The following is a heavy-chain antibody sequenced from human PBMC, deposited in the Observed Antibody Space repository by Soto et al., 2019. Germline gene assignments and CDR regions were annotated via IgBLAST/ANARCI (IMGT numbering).Heavy chain of an antibody. CDR2: ISYDGSSK. CDR1: GFTFSSYG. Sequence: GGSLRLSCAASGFTFSSYGMHWVRQAPGKGLEWVAVISYDGSSKYYADSVRGRFTISRDTSKNTLSLQMNSLRAEDTAVYYCAKDLVVLVPTTPVYYYYGMDVWGQGTTVTVSS. J-gene: IGHJ6*02. D-gene: IGHD2-15*01. CDR3: AKDLVVLVPTTPVYYYYGMDV. V-gene: IGHV3-30*18.